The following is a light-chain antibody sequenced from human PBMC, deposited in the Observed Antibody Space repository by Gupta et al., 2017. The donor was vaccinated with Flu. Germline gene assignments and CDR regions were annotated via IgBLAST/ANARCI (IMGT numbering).Light chain of an antibody. V-gene: IGLV1-44*01. CDR3: AAWDDSLNGHYV. CDR2: GSN. Sequence: QSVLAQPPSASGTPGQRVTITCSGSSSNIGSNAVNWYQQVPGTSPKLLIYGSNQRPSGAPDRFAGSKSGTSASLAIRGLQSEDEADYYCAAWDDSLNGHYVFGTGTKVTVL. J-gene: IGLJ1*01. CDR1: SSNIGSNA.